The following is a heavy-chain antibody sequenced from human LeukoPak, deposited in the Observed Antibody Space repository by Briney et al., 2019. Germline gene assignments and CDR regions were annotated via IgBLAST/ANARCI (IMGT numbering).Heavy chain of an antibody. CDR2: ISSSGSTI. V-gene: IGHV3-48*03. D-gene: IGHD2-15*01. Sequence: PGGSLRLSCAASGFTFSSYEMNWVRQAPGKGLEWVSYISSSGSTIYYADSVKGRFTISRDNAKNSLYLQMNSLRAEDTAVYYCARDYCSGGSCYSHYYYYYMDDWGKGTTVTVSS. CDR3: ARDYCSGGSCYSHYYYYYMDD. CDR1: GFTFSSYE. J-gene: IGHJ6*03.